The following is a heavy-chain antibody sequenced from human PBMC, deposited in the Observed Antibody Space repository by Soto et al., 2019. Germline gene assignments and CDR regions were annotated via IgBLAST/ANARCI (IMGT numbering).Heavy chain of an antibody. D-gene: IGHD6-13*01. Sequence: PGGSLRLSCPASGFPFSSHAMHWARQAPGKGLEWVAVVSYDGSSANYADSVRGRFIVSRDNSKNTLYLQMNSVRAEDTAVYYCAYSSTPFDYWGQGTLVTVSS. CDR1: GFPFSSHA. CDR3: AYSSTPFDY. V-gene: IGHV3-30-3*01. J-gene: IGHJ4*02. CDR2: VSYDGSSA.